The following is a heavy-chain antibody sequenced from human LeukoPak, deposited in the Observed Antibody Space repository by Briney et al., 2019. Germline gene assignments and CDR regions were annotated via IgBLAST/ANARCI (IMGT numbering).Heavy chain of an antibody. Sequence: GGSLRLSCAASGFPVCSNFMSWVRQAPGKGLECVSVIYSRGGTYYADSVQGRFTISRDNAKNILYLQMNSLKNEDTAVYYCAKDRVWNSFDAWGQGTLVTVSS. CDR3: AKDRVWNSFDA. CDR2: IYSRGGT. V-gene: IGHV3-53*01. J-gene: IGHJ4*02. D-gene: IGHD1-1*01. CDR1: GFPVCSNF.